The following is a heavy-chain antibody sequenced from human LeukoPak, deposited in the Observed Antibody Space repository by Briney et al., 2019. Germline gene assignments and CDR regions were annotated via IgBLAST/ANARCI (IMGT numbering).Heavy chain of an antibody. V-gene: IGHV3-NL1*01. CDR1: GFTFSSYE. Sequence: HPGGSLRLSCAASGFTFSSYEMNWVRQAPGKGLEWVSVIYSGSSSTYYRDSVKGRFTISRHNSKNTLYLRMNSLRAEDTAVYYCARVGSGWYDFDYWGQGTLVTVSS. D-gene: IGHD6-19*01. J-gene: IGHJ4*02. CDR2: IYSGSSST. CDR3: ARVGSGWYDFDY.